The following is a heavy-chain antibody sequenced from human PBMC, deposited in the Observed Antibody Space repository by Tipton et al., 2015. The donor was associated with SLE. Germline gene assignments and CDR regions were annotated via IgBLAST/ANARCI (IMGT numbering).Heavy chain of an antibody. Sequence: SLRLSCAASGFTFSHFWMHWVRQTPGRGLVWVSRVNPDGSSTYYADSVKGRFTISRDNSKNTLYLQMNSLRAEDTAVYYCARDTLYYDSSGYYPPFDYWGHGTLVTVSS. D-gene: IGHD3-22*01. CDR2: VNPDGSST. J-gene: IGHJ4*01. CDR3: ARDTLYYDSSGYYPPFDY. V-gene: IGHV3-74*01. CDR1: GFTFSHFW.